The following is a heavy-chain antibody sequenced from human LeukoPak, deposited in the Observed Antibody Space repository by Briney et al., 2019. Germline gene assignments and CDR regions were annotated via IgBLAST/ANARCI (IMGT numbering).Heavy chain of an antibody. CDR2: ISAYNGNT. Sequence: ASVKVSCKASGYTFTSYSISWVRQAPGQGLEWMGWISAYNGNTNYAQKLQGRVTMTTDTSTSTAYMELRSLRSDDTAVYYCARGYSSSWPHYYFDYWGQGTLVTVSS. CDR3: ARGYSSSWPHYYFDY. J-gene: IGHJ4*02. D-gene: IGHD6-13*01. CDR1: GYTFTSYS. V-gene: IGHV1-18*01.